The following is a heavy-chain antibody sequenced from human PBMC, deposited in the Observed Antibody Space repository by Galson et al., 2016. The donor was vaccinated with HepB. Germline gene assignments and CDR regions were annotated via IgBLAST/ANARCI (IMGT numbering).Heavy chain of an antibody. CDR3: ARGGATPGQWLDNWFDP. Sequence: SLRLSCAASGFRFDYIGMGWLRQAPRKGLERVSGINWTGDTTGNADTVKGRLTISRHNAKNSLFLQMNSLRAEDTAFYYCARGGATPGQWLDNWFDPWGQGTLVSVSS. CDR1: GFRFDYIG. J-gene: IGHJ5*02. V-gene: IGHV3-20*04. D-gene: IGHD6-19*01. CDR2: INWTGDTT.